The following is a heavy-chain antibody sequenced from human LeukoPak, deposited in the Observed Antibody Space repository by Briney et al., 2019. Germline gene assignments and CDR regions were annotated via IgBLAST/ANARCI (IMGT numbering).Heavy chain of an antibody. CDR1: GFTFSNYA. V-gene: IGHV3-23*01. CDR2: IHYSGGST. Sequence: GGSLRLSCAASGFTFSNYAMSWVRQAPGKGLEWVSAIHYSGGSTYYADSVKGRFTISRDNSKNTLYLQMNSLRAEDTAVYYCAKDGKQQLVYYFDYWGQGTLVTVSS. D-gene: IGHD6-13*01. CDR3: AKDGKQQLVYYFDY. J-gene: IGHJ4*02.